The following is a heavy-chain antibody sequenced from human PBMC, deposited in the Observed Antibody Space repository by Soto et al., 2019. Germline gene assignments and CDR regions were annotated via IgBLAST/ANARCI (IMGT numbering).Heavy chain of an antibody. CDR3: ARLPAEATVAGGGMDV. J-gene: IGHJ6*02. D-gene: IGHD4-4*01. Sequence: SETLSLTCSVSGGSIRSSVFYWGWIRQPPGKGLEWIGSIYYSGLTHYTPSLKSRVTISVDTSKNQFSLRLNFVTAADTAVYYCARLPAEATVAGGGMDVWGQGTTVTVSS. CDR1: GGSIRSSVFY. V-gene: IGHV4-39*01. CDR2: IYYSGLT.